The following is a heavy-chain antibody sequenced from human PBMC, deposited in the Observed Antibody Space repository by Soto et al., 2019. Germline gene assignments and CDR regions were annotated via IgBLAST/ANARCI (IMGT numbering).Heavy chain of an antibody. CDR2: IIPIFGTA. CDR3: ARRSIDIVVVPAAIIPPRYYYYGMDV. V-gene: IGHV1-69*06. CDR1: GGTFSSYA. D-gene: IGHD2-2*02. Sequence: QVQLVQSGAEVKKPGSSVKVSCKASGGTFSSYAISWVRQAPGQGLEWMGGIIPIFGTANYAQKFQGRVTITADKATSTAYMELSSLRSEDTAVYYCARRSIDIVVVPAAIIPPRYYYYGMDVWGQGTTVTVSS. J-gene: IGHJ6*02.